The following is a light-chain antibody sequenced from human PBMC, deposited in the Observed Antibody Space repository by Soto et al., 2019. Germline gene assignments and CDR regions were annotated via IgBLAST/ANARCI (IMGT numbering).Light chain of an antibody. CDR2: FGS. CDR1: QSLLHSNGHNC. Sequence: DIVMTQSPLFLSVTPGEPASISCRSGQSLLHSNGHNCLDWYLLKPGQSPQLLIYFGSNRASGVPDRFSGSGSGTDFTLKITRVEAEDVGVYYCMQNLQSPPPFGGGTKVKIK. CDR3: MQNLQSPPP. V-gene: IGKV2-28*01. J-gene: IGKJ4*01.